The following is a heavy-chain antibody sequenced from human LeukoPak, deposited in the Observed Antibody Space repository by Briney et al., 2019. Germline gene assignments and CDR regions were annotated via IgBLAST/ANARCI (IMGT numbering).Heavy chain of an antibody. D-gene: IGHD3-9*01. CDR2: INHSGST. CDR3: ARHILTAGSLE. Sequence: PSETLSLTCAVYGGSFSGYYWSWIRQPPGKGLEWIGEINHSGSTNYNPSLKSRVTISVDTSKSQFSLKLSSVTAADTASYYCARHILTAGSLEWGQGTLVTVSS. CDR1: GGSFSGYY. V-gene: IGHV4-34*01. J-gene: IGHJ4*02.